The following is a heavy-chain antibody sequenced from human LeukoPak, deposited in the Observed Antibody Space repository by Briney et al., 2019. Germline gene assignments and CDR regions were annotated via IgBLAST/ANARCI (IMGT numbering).Heavy chain of an antibody. Sequence: PSETLSLTCTVSGDSISGYYWSWIRQPPGKGLEWIGYIYYSGTTNYNPSLKSRVTISEDTSENQFSLRLSSVTAADTPVYYCARTTSYYYYGMDVWGHGTPVTVSS. CDR1: GDSISGYY. CDR2: IYYSGTT. V-gene: IGHV4-59*08. D-gene: IGHD1-1*01. J-gene: IGHJ6*02. CDR3: ARTTSYYYYGMDV.